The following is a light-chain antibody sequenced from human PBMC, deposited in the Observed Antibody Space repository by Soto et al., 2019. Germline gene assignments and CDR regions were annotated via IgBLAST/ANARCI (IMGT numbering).Light chain of an antibody. CDR3: QQVNVYPST. CDR1: PDINRW. V-gene: IGKV1-12*02. J-gene: IGKJ4*01. CDR2: AAP. Sequence: DIQMTPSPSSVSASIGERVTITCRASPDINRWLAWYQQQPGTAPRVLIYAAPSLQSGVPSRFSGSGSGTDFTLTISSLQPEDFATYYCQQVNVYPSTFGGGTKVDIK.